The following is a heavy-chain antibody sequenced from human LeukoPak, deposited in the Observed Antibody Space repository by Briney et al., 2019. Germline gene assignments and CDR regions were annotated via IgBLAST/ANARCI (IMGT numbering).Heavy chain of an antibody. CDR1: RYTFNVYY. D-gene: IGHD3-10*01. J-gene: IGHJ4*02. CDR2: INPNSGGT. Sequence: ASVKVSCKASRYTFNVYYLHWVRQAPGQGLEWMGWINPNSGGTNYAQKFQGRVTMTRDTSINTAYMELSRLTSDDTAVYYCARDRGPYYFDYWGQGTLVTVSS. V-gene: IGHV1-2*02. CDR3: ARDRGPYYFDY.